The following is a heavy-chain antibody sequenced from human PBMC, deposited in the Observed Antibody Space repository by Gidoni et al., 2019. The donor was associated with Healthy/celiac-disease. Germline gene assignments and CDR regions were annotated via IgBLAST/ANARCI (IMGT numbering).Heavy chain of an antibody. CDR2: IYYSGST. V-gene: IGHV4-39*01. CDR1: GGSISSSSYY. CDR3: ARPNIAVAPMGAFDI. J-gene: IGHJ3*02. D-gene: IGHD6-19*01. Sequence: QLQLQESGPGLVKPSETLSLTCTVSGGSISSSSYYWGWIRQPPGKGLEWIGSIYYSGSTYYIPSLKSRVTISVDTSKSQFSLKLSSVTAADTAVYYCARPNIAVAPMGAFDIWGQGTMVTVSS.